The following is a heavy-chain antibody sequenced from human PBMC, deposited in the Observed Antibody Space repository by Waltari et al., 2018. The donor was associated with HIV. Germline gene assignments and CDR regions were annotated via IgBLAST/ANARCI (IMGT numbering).Heavy chain of an antibody. Sequence: QVQMVQSGAEVKKPGASVQVSCKASGYTFTSYGISWVRQAPGQGLEWMGWISVDNGHTNYAQKLQGRVTMTTDTSTSTAYMELRSLRSDDTAVYYCARGAAGYYYYVMDVWGQGTTVTVSS. CDR1: GYTFTSYG. V-gene: IGHV1-18*04. CDR3: ARGAAGYYYYVMDV. CDR2: ISVDNGHT. D-gene: IGHD6-13*01. J-gene: IGHJ6*02.